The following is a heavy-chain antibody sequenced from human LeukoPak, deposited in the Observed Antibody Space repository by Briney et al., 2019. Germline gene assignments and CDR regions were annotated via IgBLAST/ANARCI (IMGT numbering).Heavy chain of an antibody. D-gene: IGHD5-12*01. CDR2: ISTSSTTI. CDR1: WIPLRSYS. J-gene: IGHJ4*02. Sequence: GALKLSCTTSWIPLRSYSHNWGRQGPGEGVELVSYISTSSTTIYYADSVKGRFTISRENVKNSLYLQMNSLRAEDTAVYYCARWTDSGYDLSFDHWGQGTLVTVSS. CDR3: ARWTDSGYDLSFDH. V-gene: IGHV3-48*04.